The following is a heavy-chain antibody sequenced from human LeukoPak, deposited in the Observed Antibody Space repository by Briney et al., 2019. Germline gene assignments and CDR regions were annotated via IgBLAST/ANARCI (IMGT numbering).Heavy chain of an antibody. D-gene: IGHD3-9*01. CDR3: ARDDILTGYYVHYYYYMDV. CDR1: GFTFSSYS. J-gene: IGHJ6*03. Sequence: GGSLRLSCAASGFTFSSYSMNWVRQAPGKGLEWVSYISSSSSTIYYADSVKGRFTISRDNAKNTLYLQMNSLRAEDTAVYYCARDDILTGYYVHYYYYMDVWGKGTTVTISS. CDR2: ISSSSSTI. V-gene: IGHV3-48*04.